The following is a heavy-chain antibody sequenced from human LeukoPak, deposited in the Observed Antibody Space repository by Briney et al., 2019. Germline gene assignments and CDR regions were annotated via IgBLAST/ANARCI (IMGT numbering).Heavy chain of an antibody. Sequence: PSETLSLTCTVSGYSISSGYYWGWIRQPPGKGLEWVGRIKSKTDGGTTDYAAPVKGRFAISRDDSKNTLYLQMNSLKTEDTAVYYCTYHYDFWSGHGGYWGQGTLVTVSS. CDR3: TYHYDFWSGHGGY. CDR2: IKSKTDGGTT. V-gene: IGHV3-15*01. CDR1: GYSISSGYY. D-gene: IGHD3-3*01. J-gene: IGHJ4*02.